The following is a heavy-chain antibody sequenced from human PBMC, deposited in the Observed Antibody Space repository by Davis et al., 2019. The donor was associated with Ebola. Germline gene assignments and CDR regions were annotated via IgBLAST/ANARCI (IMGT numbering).Heavy chain of an antibody. Sequence: GGSLRLSCAASGFTFSDYYMSWIRQAPGKGLEWVSSISGSGGSTYYADSVKGRFTISRDNSKVTLYLQMDSLRAEDTALYYCAKDRVRCANWGQGTLVTVSS. J-gene: IGHJ4*02. D-gene: IGHD4-17*01. CDR2: ISGSGGST. CDR1: GFTFSDYY. V-gene: IGHV3-23*01. CDR3: AKDRVRCAN.